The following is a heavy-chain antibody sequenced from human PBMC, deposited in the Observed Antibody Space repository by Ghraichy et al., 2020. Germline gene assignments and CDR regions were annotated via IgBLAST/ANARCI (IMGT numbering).Heavy chain of an antibody. J-gene: IGHJ4*02. CDR3: ARGEGGSRFDY. Sequence: GGSLRLSCAASGFGVSTMFMTWIRQAPGKGLEWVSVIYGGGTTRYADSVKGRFTISRDNANDMVFLQMNGLTAEDTAVYYCARGEGGSRFDYWGRGAPVTVSS. V-gene: IGHV3-53*01. D-gene: IGHD1-26*01. CDR1: GFGVSTMF. CDR2: IYGGGTT.